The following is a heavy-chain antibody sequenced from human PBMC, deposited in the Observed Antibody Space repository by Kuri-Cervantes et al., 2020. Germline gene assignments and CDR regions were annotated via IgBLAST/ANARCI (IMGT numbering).Heavy chain of an antibody. CDR3: AKVQKKATETSYDYYYYGMDV. D-gene: IGHD4-17*01. Sequence: SLKISCAASGFTFDDYAMHWVRQAPGKGLEWVSGISWNSGSIGYADSVKGRFTISRDNAKNSLYLQMNSLRAEDTAVYYCAKVQKKATETSYDYYYYGMDVWGQGTTVTVSS. V-gene: IGHV3-9*01. J-gene: IGHJ6*02. CDR2: ISWNSGSI. CDR1: GFTFDDYA.